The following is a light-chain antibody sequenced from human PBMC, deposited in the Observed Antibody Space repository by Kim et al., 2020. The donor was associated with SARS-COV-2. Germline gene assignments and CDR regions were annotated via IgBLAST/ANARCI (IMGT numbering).Light chain of an antibody. J-gene: IGLJ2*01. CDR3: CSYAGSSTSVV. CDR1: SSDVGSYNH. CDR2: EVS. Sequence: SITTSCTGTSSDVGSYNHVSWYQQHPGNAPKLMIYEVSKRPSGVSNRFSGSKSGNTASLTISGLQAEDEADYYCCSYAGSSTSVVFGGGTQLTVL. V-gene: IGLV2-23*02.